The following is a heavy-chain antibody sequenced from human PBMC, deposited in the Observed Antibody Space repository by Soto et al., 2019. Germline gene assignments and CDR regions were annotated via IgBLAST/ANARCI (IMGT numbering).Heavy chain of an antibody. CDR2: IYDSGST. J-gene: IGHJ4*02. CDR3: ARSSRSYFDY. V-gene: IGHV4-31*03. Sequence: PSETLSLTCTLSVVSISRSGYFWSWIRQHPGKGLEWIGHIYDSGSTYYNPSLKSRVSLSVDTSKNQFSLNLTSVTAADTAMYYCARSSRSYFDYWGQGTLVTVSS. CDR1: VVSISRSGYF.